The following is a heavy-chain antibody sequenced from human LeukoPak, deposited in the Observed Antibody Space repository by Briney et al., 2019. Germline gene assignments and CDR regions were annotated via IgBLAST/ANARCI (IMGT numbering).Heavy chain of an antibody. J-gene: IGHJ5*02. CDR3: AKPGSIRRGNWFDP. Sequence: PGGSLRLSCAASGFSFSGYSMNWVRQAPGKGLEWVSSISSSSNYILYADSVKGRFTISRDNAKNSLYLQMNSLRAEDTAVYYCAKPGSIRRGNWFDPWGQGTLVTVSS. V-gene: IGHV3-21*01. D-gene: IGHD1-14*01. CDR1: GFSFSGYS. CDR2: ISSSSNYI.